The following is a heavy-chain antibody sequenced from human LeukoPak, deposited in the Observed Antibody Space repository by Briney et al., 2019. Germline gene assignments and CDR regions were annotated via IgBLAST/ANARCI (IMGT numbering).Heavy chain of an antibody. Sequence: GASVKVSCKASGYTFTSYYMHWVRQAPGQGLEWMGWINPNSGGTNYAQKFQGRVTMTRDTSISTAYMELSRLRSDDTAVYYCARPIRGYSYGYGYWGQGTLVTVSS. CDR3: ARPIRGYSYGYGY. CDR1: GYTFTSYY. CDR2: INPNSGGT. J-gene: IGHJ4*02. D-gene: IGHD5-18*01. V-gene: IGHV1-2*02.